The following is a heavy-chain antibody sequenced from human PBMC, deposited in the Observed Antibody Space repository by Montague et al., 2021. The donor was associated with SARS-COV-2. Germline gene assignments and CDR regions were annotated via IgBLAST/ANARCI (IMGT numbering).Heavy chain of an antibody. CDR3: AAGQSSSWL. CDR2: IKQEGSEK. Sequence: SLRLSCAASGFTFSSYWMSWVRQAPGKGLEWVANIKQEGSEKYYVDSVKGRFTISRDNAQTSLYLQMNSLRVEDTAVYYCAAGQSSSWLWGQGTLVTVSS. J-gene: IGHJ4*02. D-gene: IGHD6-13*01. V-gene: IGHV3-7*01. CDR1: GFTFSSYW.